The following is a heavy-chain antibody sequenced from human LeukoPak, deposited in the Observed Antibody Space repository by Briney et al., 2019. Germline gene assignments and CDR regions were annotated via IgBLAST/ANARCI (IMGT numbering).Heavy chain of an antibody. CDR2: INPNSGGT. CDR3: ARDSRSYGFDY. J-gene: IGHJ4*02. CDR1: GYTVTGYY. D-gene: IGHD6-13*01. V-gene: IGHV1-2*02. Sequence: ASVKVSCKASGYTVTGYYMHWVRQAPGQGLEWMGWINPNSGGTKYAQNFQGRVTMTRDTSISTAYMELRRLRSDDTAVYYCARDSRSYGFDYWGQGTLVTVSS.